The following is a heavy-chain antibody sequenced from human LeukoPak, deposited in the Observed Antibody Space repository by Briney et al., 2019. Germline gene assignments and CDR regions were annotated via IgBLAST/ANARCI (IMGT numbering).Heavy chain of an antibody. CDR3: ARDGTDTAMDHYFDY. J-gene: IGHJ4*02. Sequence: GRSLSLSCAASGFTFSSYAMHWVRQAPGKGLEWVAVISYDGSNKYYADSVKGRFTISRDNSKNTLYLQMNSLRAEDTAVYYCARDGTDTAMDHYFDYWGQGTLVTVSS. CDR1: GFTFSSYA. D-gene: IGHD5-18*01. V-gene: IGHV3-30*04. CDR2: ISYDGSNK.